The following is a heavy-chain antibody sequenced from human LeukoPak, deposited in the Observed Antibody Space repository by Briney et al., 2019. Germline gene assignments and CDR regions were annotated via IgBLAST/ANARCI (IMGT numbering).Heavy chain of an antibody. V-gene: IGHV1-69*05. J-gene: IGHJ4*02. CDR1: GGTFSSYA. Sequence: ASVKVSCKASGGTFSSYAISWVRHAPGQGLEWMGGIIPIFGTANYAQKFQGRVTITTDESTSTAYMELSSLRSEDTAVYYCARAYYYGSGSYSPTHWGQGTLVTVSS. CDR2: IIPIFGTA. D-gene: IGHD3-10*01. CDR3: ARAYYYGSGSYSPTH.